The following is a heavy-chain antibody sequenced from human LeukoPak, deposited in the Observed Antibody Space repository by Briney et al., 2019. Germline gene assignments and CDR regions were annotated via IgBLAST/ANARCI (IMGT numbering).Heavy chain of an antibody. Sequence: SETLSLTCTVSGGSISSYYWSWIRQPPGKGLEWIGYIYYSGSTNYNPSLKSRVTISVDTSKNQFSLKLSSVTAADTAVYYCARAGPYSSGWYGIHYFDYWGQGTLVTVSS. J-gene: IGHJ4*02. CDR1: GGSISSYY. D-gene: IGHD6-19*01. CDR2: IYYSGST. CDR3: ARAGPYSSGWYGIHYFDY. V-gene: IGHV4-59*01.